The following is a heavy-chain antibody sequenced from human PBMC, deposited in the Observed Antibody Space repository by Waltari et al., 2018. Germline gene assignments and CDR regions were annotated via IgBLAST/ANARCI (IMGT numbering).Heavy chain of an antibody. CDR3: AKSEGRYYYYGMDV. J-gene: IGHJ6*02. CDR1: GFTFSSDA. Sequence: EVQLLESGGGLVQPGGSLRLSCAASGFTFSSDAMSWVRQAPGRGLEWVSGISGSGGSTYYADSVKGRFTISRDNSKNTLYLQMNSLRAEDTAVYYCAKSEGRYYYYGMDVWGQGTTVTVSS. V-gene: IGHV3-23*01. CDR2: ISGSGGST.